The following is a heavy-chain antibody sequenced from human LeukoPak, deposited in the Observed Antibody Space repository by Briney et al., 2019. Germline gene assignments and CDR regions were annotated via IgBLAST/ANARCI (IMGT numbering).Heavy chain of an antibody. J-gene: IGHJ5*02. Sequence: SETLSLTCAVYGGSFSGYWSWIRQPPGKGLEWIGEINHSGSTNYNPSLKSRVTISVDTSKNQFSLKLSSVTAADTAVYYCARRDSIVLMVYRGANWFDPWGQGTLVTVSS. CDR3: ARRDSIVLMVYRGANWFDP. V-gene: IGHV4-34*01. D-gene: IGHD2-8*01. CDR2: INHSGST. CDR1: GGSFSGY.